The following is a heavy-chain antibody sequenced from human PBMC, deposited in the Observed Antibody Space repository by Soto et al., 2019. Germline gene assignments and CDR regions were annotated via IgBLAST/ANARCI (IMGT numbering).Heavy chain of an antibody. D-gene: IGHD3-9*01. CDR3: AGGVYYDILTGPSPYYYGMDV. CDR2: IIPIFGTA. CDR1: GGTFSSYA. V-gene: IGHV1-69*13. Sequence: GASVKVSCKASGGTFSSYAISWVRQAPGQGLELMGGIIPIFGTANYAQKFQGRVTITADESTSTAYMELSSLRSEDTAVYYCAGGVYYDILTGPSPYYYGMDVWGQGTTVTVYS. J-gene: IGHJ6*02.